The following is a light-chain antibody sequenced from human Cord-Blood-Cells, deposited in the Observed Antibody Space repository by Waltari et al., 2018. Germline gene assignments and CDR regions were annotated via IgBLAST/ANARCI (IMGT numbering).Light chain of an antibody. Sequence: QSALTQPASVSGSPGQSITIPCTGTRSDVGSYYLLSWYQQHPGKAPKLMIYEGSKRPSGVSNRFSGSKSGNTASLTISGLQAEDEADYYCCSYAGSSTWVFGGGTKLTVL. CDR1: RSDVGSYYL. J-gene: IGLJ3*02. V-gene: IGLV2-23*01. CDR2: EGS. CDR3: CSYAGSSTWV.